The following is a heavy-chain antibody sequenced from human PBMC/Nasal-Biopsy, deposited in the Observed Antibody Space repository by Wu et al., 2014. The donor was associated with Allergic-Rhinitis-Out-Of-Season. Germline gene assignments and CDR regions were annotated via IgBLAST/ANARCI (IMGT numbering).Heavy chain of an antibody. Sequence: SCAASGFTFSIYAMSWVRQAPGKGLEWVSAISGSGGSTYYADSVKGRFTISRDNSKNTLYLQMNSLRAEDTAVYYCAKSRMWELPLFDYWGQGTLVTVSS. CDR2: ISGSGGST. CDR1: GFTFSIYA. CDR3: AKSRMWELPLFDY. J-gene: IGHJ4*02. V-gene: IGHV3-23*01. D-gene: IGHD1-26*01.